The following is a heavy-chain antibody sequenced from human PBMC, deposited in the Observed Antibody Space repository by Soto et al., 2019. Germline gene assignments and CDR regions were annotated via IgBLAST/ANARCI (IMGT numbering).Heavy chain of an antibody. CDR1: GGSISSGGYY. J-gene: IGHJ4*02. Sequence: SETLSLTCTVSGGSISSGGYYWSWIRQHPGKGLEWIGYIYYSGSTYYNPSLKSRVTISVDTSKNQFSLKLSSVTAADTAVYYCASTPPDPTVVTGGFDYWGQGTLGTVSS. V-gene: IGHV4-31*03. D-gene: IGHD4-17*01. CDR3: ASTPPDPTVVTGGFDY. CDR2: IYYSGST.